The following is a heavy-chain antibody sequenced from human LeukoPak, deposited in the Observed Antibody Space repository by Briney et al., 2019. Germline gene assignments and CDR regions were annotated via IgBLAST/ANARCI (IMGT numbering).Heavy chain of an antibody. CDR2: IIPILGIA. CDR3: ARVFRAAAGWYFDY. V-gene: IGHV1-69*04. CDR1: GGTFSSYA. J-gene: IGHJ4*02. D-gene: IGHD6-13*01. Sequence: GASVKVSCKASGGTFSSYAISWVRQAPGQGLEWMGRIIPILGIANYAQKFQGRVTITADKSTSTAYMELSSLGSEDTAVYYCARVFRAAAGWYFDYWGQGTLVTVSS.